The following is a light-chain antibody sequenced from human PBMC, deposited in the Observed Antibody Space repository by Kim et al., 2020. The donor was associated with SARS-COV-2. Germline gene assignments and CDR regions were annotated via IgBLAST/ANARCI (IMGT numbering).Light chain of an antibody. CDR2: EDD. J-gene: IGLJ3*02. V-gene: IGLV6-57*03. CDR1: GGTIASNF. Sequence: GKTVTISCTRRGGTIASNFVQWYQQRPGSAPTIVIYEDDQRPSGVPERFSGSIDSSSNSASLTISGLKTEDEANYYCQSFDDDNWVFGGGTQLTVL. CDR3: QSFDDDNWV.